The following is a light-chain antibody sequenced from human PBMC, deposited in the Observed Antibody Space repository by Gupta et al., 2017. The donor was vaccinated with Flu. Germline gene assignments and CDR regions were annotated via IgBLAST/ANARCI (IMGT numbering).Light chain of an antibody. CDR2: GAS. V-gene: IGKV3-15*01. CDR3: QQYKNWPPYS. Sequence: EVVMTQYPATLSVSPGEGATLSCRASQDISSNLAWYQQRPGQAPRLLIYGASTRATGTPARFSGSGSGTDFTLTISSRQPEDFVVYYCQQYKNWPPYSFGQGTKLEI. J-gene: IGKJ2*03. CDR1: QDISSN.